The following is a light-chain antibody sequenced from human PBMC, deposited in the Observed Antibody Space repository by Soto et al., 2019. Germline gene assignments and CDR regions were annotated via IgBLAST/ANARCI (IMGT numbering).Light chain of an antibody. CDR2: DVS. Sequence: QSALTQPASVSGSPGQSITISCTGTSSDVGGYNYVSWYQQHPGGVPKLLIFDVSSRPSGVSSRFSGSKSGNTASLTISGLLADDESDYYCSSYADSSARDYVFGGGTKLTVL. V-gene: IGLV2-14*03. CDR3: SSYADSSARDYV. CDR1: SSDVGGYNY. J-gene: IGLJ1*01.